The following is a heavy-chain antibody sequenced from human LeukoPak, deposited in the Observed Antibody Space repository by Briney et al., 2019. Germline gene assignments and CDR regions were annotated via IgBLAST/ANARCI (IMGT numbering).Heavy chain of an antibody. CDR3: ARGSYYDFWSGYLYNWFDP. CDR2: MNPNSGNT. V-gene: IGHV1-8*01. CDR1: GYTFTSYD. Sequence: ASVKVSCKASGYTFTSYDINWVRQATGQGFEWMGWMNPNSGNTGYAQKFQGRVTMTRNTSISTAYMELSSLRPEDTAVYYCARGSYYDFWSGYLYNWFDPWGQGTLVTVSS. J-gene: IGHJ5*02. D-gene: IGHD3-3*01.